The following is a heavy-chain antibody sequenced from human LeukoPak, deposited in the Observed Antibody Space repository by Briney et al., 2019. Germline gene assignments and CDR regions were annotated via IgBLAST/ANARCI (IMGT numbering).Heavy chain of an antibody. CDR2: IYYSGST. J-gene: IGHJ4*02. CDR1: GGSIGSSSYY. CDR3: ARQVEFSGWYNYFDY. Sequence: PSETLSLTCTVSGGSIGSSSYYWGWIRQPPGKGLEWIGSIYYSGSTYYNPSLKSRVTISVDTSKNQFSLKLSSVTAADTAVYYCARQVEFSGWYNYFDYWGQGTLVTVSS. V-gene: IGHV4-39*01. D-gene: IGHD6-19*01.